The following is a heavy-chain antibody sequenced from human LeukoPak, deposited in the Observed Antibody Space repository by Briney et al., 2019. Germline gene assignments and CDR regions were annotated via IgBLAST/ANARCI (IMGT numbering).Heavy chain of an antibody. Sequence: ASVTVSCKASGYTFTSYDINWVRQATGQGREWMGWMNPNSGNTGYAQKFQGRVTMTRDTSRSIVYMDLSSLRSEDTAVYYCARASYGDSPYYFDYWGQGTLVTVSS. CDR3: ARASYGDSPYYFDY. V-gene: IGHV1-8*01. J-gene: IGHJ4*02. CDR2: MNPNSGNT. CDR1: GYTFTSYD. D-gene: IGHD4-17*01.